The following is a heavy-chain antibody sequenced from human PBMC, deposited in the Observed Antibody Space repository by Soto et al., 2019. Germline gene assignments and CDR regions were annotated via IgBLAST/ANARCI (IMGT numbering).Heavy chain of an antibody. Sequence: QVQLVQSGPEMKEPGASVKVSCKASNYDFRDYGFSWVRQAPGQGLEWMGWISPYKGDTNYAQKFQGRVTLTTDSSTNTAYMELRSLRSDDTAMYYCARDLPPYDTTYSVVAAGFDYWGQGTLVTVSS. J-gene: IGHJ4*02. CDR2: ISPYKGDT. CDR3: ARDLPPYDTTYSVVAAGFDY. D-gene: IGHD2-21*01. CDR1: NYDFRDYG. V-gene: IGHV1-18*01.